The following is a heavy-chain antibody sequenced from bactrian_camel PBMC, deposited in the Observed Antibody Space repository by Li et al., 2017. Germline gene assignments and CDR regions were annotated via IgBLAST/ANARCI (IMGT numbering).Heavy chain of an antibody. CDR2: FYGGGGVT. D-gene: IGHD3*01. V-gene: IGHV3S1*01. Sequence: HVQLVESGGGSVQAGGSLRLSCAASGYTGRRFCMGWFRQDPGKGREGVAVFYGGGGVTFYADPVKDRFTISQNNAKNTVRLHMNDLEPADTAVYFCAADDGEGCGLKYLQAQDTYWGQGTQVTVS. CDR3: AADDGEGCGLKYLQAQDTY. J-gene: IGHJ4*01. CDR1: GYTGRRFC.